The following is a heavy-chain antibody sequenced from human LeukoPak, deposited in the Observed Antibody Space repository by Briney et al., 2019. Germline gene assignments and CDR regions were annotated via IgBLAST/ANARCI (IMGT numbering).Heavy chain of an antibody. J-gene: IGHJ4*02. CDR1: AYTFTSYN. V-gene: IGHV1-8*01. Sequence: GASVKVSCKASAYTFTSYNINWVRQVTGQGLEWMGWMNPNSGNTGYAQKFQGRVTMTRNTSISTAYMELSSLRSEDTAVYYCARGAPGSYCSGGSCPYFDYWGQGTLISVSS. CDR3: ARGAPGSYCSGGSCPYFDY. D-gene: IGHD2-15*01. CDR2: MNPNSGNT.